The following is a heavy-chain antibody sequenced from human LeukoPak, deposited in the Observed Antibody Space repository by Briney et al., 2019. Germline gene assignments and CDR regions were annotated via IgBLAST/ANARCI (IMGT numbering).Heavy chain of an antibody. Sequence: ASVKVSSKASGYTFTSYDINWVRQATGQGLEWMGWMNPNNGNTGYAPKFQGRVTMTRDTSISTAYMELSSLRSEDTAVYYCARAHTAIILDYWGQGTLVTVSS. J-gene: IGHJ4*02. V-gene: IGHV1-8*01. CDR1: GYTFTSYD. D-gene: IGHD5-18*01. CDR2: MNPNNGNT. CDR3: ARAHTAIILDY.